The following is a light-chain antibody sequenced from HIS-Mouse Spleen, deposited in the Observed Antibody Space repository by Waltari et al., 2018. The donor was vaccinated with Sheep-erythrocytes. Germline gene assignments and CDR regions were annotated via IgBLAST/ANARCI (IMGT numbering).Light chain of an antibody. CDR2: DVS. Sequence: QSALTQPRSVSGSPGQSVTISCTGTSSDVGGYNYVSWYQQHHGNAPKLMVYDVSKRPSGVPDRFSGSKSGHTASLTISGLQAEDEADYYCCSYAGSYNHVFATGTKVTVL. CDR3: CSYAGSYNHV. CDR1: SSDVGGYNY. V-gene: IGLV2-11*01. J-gene: IGLJ1*01.